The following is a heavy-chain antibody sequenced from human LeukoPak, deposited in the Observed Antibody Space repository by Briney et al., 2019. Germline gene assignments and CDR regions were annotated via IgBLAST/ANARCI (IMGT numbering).Heavy chain of an antibody. V-gene: IGHV3-23*01. CDR3: AKPDTAMAPFDY. Sequence: GGSLRLSCAASGFTFSSYAMSWVRQAPGKGLEWVSAISASGGSTYCADSVKGRFTISRDNSKNTLYLQMNSLRDEDTAVYYCAKPDTAMAPFDYWAQGTLVTVSS. J-gene: IGHJ4*02. CDR1: GFTFSSYA. CDR2: ISASGGST. D-gene: IGHD5-18*01.